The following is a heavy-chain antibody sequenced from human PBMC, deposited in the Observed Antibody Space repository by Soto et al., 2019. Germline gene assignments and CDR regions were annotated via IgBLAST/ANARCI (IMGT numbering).Heavy chain of an antibody. D-gene: IGHD2-21*02. V-gene: IGHV1-18*04. J-gene: IGHJ3*01. CDR1: GYTFTSNG. CDR2: MYPYNGNT. Sequence: ASVKVSCKASGYTFTSNGISWVRQAPGQGLEWMGWMYPYNGNTNYAHNFHGRVTMTTDTSTSTAYMELRRLRSDDTAVYYCARVGVCVGHCYLPGHDAFDLWGQGTMVTVSS. CDR3: ARVGVCVGHCYLPGHDAFDL.